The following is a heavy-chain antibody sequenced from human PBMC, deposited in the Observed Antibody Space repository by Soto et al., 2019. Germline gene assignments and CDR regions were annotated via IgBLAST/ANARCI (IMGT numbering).Heavy chain of an antibody. CDR2: ISGTGGST. CDR3: AKNWDTTSSSSSH. Sequence: EVQLLESGEGLVQPGGSLRLSCAASGFTFSTYAMSWVRQAPGKGLEWVSAISGTGGSTYYADSVKGRFTISRDNSKNTLYLQMNSLRAEDTAVYYCAKNWDTTSSSSSHWGQGTLVTVSS. D-gene: IGHD6-6*01. V-gene: IGHV3-23*01. J-gene: IGHJ4*02. CDR1: GFTFSTYA.